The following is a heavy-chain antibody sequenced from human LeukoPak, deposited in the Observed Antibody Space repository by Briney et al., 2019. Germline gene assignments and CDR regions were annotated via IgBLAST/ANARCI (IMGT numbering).Heavy chain of an antibody. Sequence: PGGSLRLSCAASGFTFCDYTVNCVREAPGKGVEYVSSISGSSRHIYYADTVKCRFTISRDNTKSSLDLQMNSLRVGDMALYYCARGYGGGDCYGDWSQGTLVTLSS. CDR1: GFTFCDYT. CDR2: ISGSSRHI. CDR3: ARGYGGGDCYGD. D-gene: IGHD2-21*02. V-gene: IGHV3-21*01. J-gene: IGHJ1*01.